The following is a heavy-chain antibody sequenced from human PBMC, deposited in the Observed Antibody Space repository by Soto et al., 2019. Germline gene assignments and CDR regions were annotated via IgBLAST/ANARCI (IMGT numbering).Heavy chain of an antibody. CDR2: IYSGGST. Sequence: GGSLRLSCAASGFTVSSNYMSWVRQAPGKGPEWVSVIYSGGSTYYADSVKGRFTISRDNSKNTLYLQMNSLRAEDTAVYYCARGVPPIAVAGTSWFDPWGQGTLVTVAS. CDR1: GFTVSSNY. D-gene: IGHD6-19*01. CDR3: ARGVPPIAVAGTSWFDP. V-gene: IGHV3-53*01. J-gene: IGHJ5*02.